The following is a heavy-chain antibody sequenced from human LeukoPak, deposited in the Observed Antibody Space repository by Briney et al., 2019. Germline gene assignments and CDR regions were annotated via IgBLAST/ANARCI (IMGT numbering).Heavy chain of an antibody. J-gene: IGHJ4*02. D-gene: IGHD3-10*01. CDR3: AARGDYTSGTYFHPFYFDS. V-gene: IGHV1-2*02. CDR1: EYTFSGNY. Sequence: ASVKVSCKASEYTFSGNYLHWVRQAPGQGPEWMGRINPKTGDTSYVQKFQGRVTMTWDTSISTAYMELTRLNSDDTAVYCCAARGDYTSGTYFHPFYFDSWGQGALVTVSS. CDR2: INPKTGDT.